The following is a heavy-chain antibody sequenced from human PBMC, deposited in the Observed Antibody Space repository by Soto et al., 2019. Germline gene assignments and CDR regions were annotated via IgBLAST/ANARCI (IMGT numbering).Heavy chain of an antibody. V-gene: IGHV1-24*01. J-gene: IGHJ6*02. CDR1: GYTLTELS. Sequence: GASVKVSCKVSGYTLTELSMHWVRQAPGKGLEWMGGFDPEDGETIYAQKFQGRVTMTEDTSTDTAYMELSSLRSEDTAVYYCATNKAYYDFWSGYAVYGMGVWGQGTTVTVSS. D-gene: IGHD3-3*01. CDR2: FDPEDGET. CDR3: ATNKAYYDFWSGYAVYGMGV.